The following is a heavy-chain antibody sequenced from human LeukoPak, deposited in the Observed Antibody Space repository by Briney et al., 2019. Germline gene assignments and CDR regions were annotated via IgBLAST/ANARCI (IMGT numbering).Heavy chain of an antibody. V-gene: IGHV4-59*12. CDR1: GDSISSWY. J-gene: IGHJ4*02. CDR2: IYYSGTT. Sequence: PSETLSLTCAVSGDSISSWYWSWIRQPPGKGLEWIGYIYYSGTTYYNPSLKSRVTMSVDTSKNQFSLKLSSVTAADTAVYYCARGPPPDFDCWGQGTLVTVSS. CDR3: ARGPPPDFDC.